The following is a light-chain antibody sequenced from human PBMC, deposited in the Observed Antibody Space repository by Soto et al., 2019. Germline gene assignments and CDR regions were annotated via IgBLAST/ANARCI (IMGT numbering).Light chain of an antibody. CDR2: AAS. CDR1: QSIVTY. J-gene: IGKJ1*01. V-gene: IGKV1-39*01. Sequence: DIQMTQSPSSLSASVGDRVTITCRASQSIVTYLNWYLQKPGKAPKLLIHAASSLHTGVPPRFGGSASGTNFTLAISGLQAEDFATYYCQQSYITPWTFGQGTKVDIK. CDR3: QQSYITPWT.